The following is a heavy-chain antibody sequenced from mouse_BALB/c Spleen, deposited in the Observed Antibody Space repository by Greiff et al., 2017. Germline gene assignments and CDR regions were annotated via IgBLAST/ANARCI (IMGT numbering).Heavy chain of an antibody. CDR3: AGGTMSYFDY. V-gene: IGHV1-7*01. D-gene: IGHD1-1*02. J-gene: IGHJ2*01. CDR1: GYTFTSYW. Sequence: VQLQQSGAELAKPGASVKMSCKASGYTFTSYWMHWVKQRPGQGLEWIGYINPSTGYTEYNQKFKDKATLTADKSSSTAYMQLSSLTSEDSAVYYCAGGTMSYFDYWGQGTTLTVSS. CDR2: INPSTGYT.